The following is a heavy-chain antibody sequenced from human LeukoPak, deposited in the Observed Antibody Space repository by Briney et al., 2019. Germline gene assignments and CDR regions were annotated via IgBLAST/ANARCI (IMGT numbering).Heavy chain of an antibody. J-gene: IGHJ5*02. CDR2: FDPEDGET. CDR1: GYTLTELS. D-gene: IGHD3-10*01. CDR3: ATDINGYYGSGSYSP. V-gene: IGHV1-24*01. Sequence: ASVKVSCKVSGYTLTELSMHWVRQAPGKGLEWMGGFDPEDGETIYAQKFQGRVTMTEDTSTDTAYMELSSLRSEDTAVYYCATDINGYYGSGSYSPWGQGTLVTVSS.